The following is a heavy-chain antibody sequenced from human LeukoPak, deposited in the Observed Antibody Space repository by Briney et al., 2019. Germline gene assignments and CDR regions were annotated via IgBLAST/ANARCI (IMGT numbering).Heavy chain of an antibody. Sequence: SETLSLTCTVSGGSISSYYWSWIRQPPGKGLEWIGYIYYSGSTNYNPSLKSRVTISVDTSKNQFSLKLSSVTAADTAEYYCASGHDFWSGYYQGFDPWGQGTLVTVSS. CDR2: IYYSGST. V-gene: IGHV4-59*01. J-gene: IGHJ5*02. CDR1: GGSISSYY. D-gene: IGHD3-3*01. CDR3: ASGHDFWSGYYQGFDP.